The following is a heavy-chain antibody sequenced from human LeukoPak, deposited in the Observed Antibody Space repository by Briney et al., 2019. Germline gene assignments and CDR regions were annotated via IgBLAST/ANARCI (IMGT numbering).Heavy chain of an antibody. CDR3: ARDYRSSSGWTVDY. CDR2: ISSSSSTI. J-gene: IGHJ4*02. D-gene: IGHD6-19*01. V-gene: IGHV3-48*02. CDR1: GLTFSSYS. Sequence: GGSLRLSCAASGLTFSSYSMNWVRQAPGKGLEWVSYISSSSSTIYYADSVKGRFTISRDNAKNSLHLQMHSLRDEDTAVYYCARDYRSSSGWTVDYWGQGTLVTVSS.